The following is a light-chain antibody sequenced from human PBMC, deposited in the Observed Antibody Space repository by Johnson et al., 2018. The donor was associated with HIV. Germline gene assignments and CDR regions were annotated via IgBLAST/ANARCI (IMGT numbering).Light chain of an antibody. J-gene: IGLJ1*01. V-gene: IGLV1-51*01. CDR1: SSNIGNNY. CDR3: ATWDSSLSGV. CDR2: DNN. Sequence: HSVLTQPPSVSAAPGQKVTISCSGSSSNIGNNYVSWYQQLPGTAPKLLIYDNNKRPSGIPDRFSGSQSGPSATLGITGLQTGDEADYYCATWDSSLSGVFGTGTKVTVL.